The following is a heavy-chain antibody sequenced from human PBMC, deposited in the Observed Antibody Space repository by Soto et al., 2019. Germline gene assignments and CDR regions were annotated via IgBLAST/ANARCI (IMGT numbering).Heavy chain of an antibody. D-gene: IGHD6-19*01. CDR2: IYYSGST. CDR3: EMDGRVDGTYYFDY. V-gene: IGHV4-59*01. Sequence: PSETLSLTCTVSGGSISSYYWSWIRQPPGKGLEWIGYIYYSGSTNYNPSLKSRVTISVDTSKNQFSLKLSSVTAADTAVYYCEMDGRVDGTYYFDYWGQGTLVTVSS. J-gene: IGHJ4*02. CDR1: GGSISSYY.